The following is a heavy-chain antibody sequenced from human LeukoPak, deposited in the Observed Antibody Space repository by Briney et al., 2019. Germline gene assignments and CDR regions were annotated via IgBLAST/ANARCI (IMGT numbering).Heavy chain of an antibody. J-gene: IGHJ4*02. V-gene: IGHV3-7*04. CDR1: GFTFTDYW. D-gene: IGHD3-9*01. CDR3: ARARSDILTGYPEDY. CDR2: IKRDGSEK. Sequence: PGRSLRLSCAASGFTFTDYWMSWVRQAPGKGLEWVANIKRDGSEKYYVDSVKGRFTISRDNAKNSLYLQMNSLRAEDTAVYYCARARSDILTGYPEDYWGQGTLVTVSS.